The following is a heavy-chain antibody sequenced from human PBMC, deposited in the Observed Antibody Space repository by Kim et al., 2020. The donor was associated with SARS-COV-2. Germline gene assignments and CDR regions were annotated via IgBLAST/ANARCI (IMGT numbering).Heavy chain of an antibody. D-gene: IGHD6-13*01. CDR3: AREGNSSPILNYYYGMDV. CDR1: GFTFSSYS. J-gene: IGHJ6*02. CDR2: ISSSSYI. Sequence: GGSLRLSCAASGFTFSSYSMNWVRQAPGKGLEWVSSISSSSYIYYADSVKGRFTISRDNAKNSLYLQMNSLRAEDTAVYYCAREGNSSPILNYYYGMDVWGQGTTVTVSS. V-gene: IGHV3-21*01.